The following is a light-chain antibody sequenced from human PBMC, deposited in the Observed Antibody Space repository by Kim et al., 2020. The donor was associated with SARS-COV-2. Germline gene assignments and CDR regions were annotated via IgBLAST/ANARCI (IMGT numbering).Light chain of an antibody. CDR2: DVN. CDR3: TSYTSRSTNWV. CDR1: SSDVGGYKY. V-gene: IGLV2-14*03. Sequence: QSITISCTGTSSDVGGYKYVSWYQQHPGRAPKLIIYDVNNRPSGVSNRFSGSKSGNTASLTISGLLAEDEADYYCTSYTSRSTNWVFGGGTKVTVL. J-gene: IGLJ3*02.